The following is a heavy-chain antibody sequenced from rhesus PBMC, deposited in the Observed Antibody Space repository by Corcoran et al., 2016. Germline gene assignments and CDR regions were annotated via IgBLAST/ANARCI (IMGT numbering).Heavy chain of an antibody. V-gene: IGHV3S5*01. Sequence: EVKLVEFGVGWVQRGGSLRLSCVACGFPFRTFGMSWVRQAPGKGLEWVSYISNGGGSTYYGDSVKGRFTISRDNSKNTLSLQMNSLRAEDTAVYYCAKALSSSYYGLDSWGQGVVVTVSS. CDR2: ISNGGGST. J-gene: IGHJ6*01. D-gene: IGHD4-29*01. CDR3: AKALSSSYYGLDS. CDR1: GFPFRTFG.